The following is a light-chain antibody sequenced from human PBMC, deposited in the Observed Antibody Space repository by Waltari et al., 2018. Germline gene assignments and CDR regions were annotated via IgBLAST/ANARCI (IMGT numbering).Light chain of an antibody. J-gene: IGLJ3*02. CDR1: SSDVDDYNF. CDR2: DVT. V-gene: IGLV2-11*01. Sequence: QSALTQPRSVSGSPGQSVTISCTGLSSDVDDYNFVSWYQQHPGKAPKRMIHDVTKRPSGVPDRFSGSKSGNTASLTISGLQAEDEADYYCCSYVGSHTNWVFGGGTKLTVL. CDR3: CSYVGSHTNWV.